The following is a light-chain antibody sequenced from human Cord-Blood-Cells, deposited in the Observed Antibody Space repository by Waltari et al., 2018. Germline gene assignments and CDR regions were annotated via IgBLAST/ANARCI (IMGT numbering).Light chain of an antibody. CDR3: CSYAGSEV. CDR1: SSDVGGYNY. Sequence: SALTQPRSVSGSPGQSVTISCTGTSSDVGGYNYVSWYQQHPGKAPKLMIYDVSKRPSVVPDRFSGSKSGNTASLTISGLQAEDEADYYCCSYAGSEVFGGGTKRTVL. V-gene: IGLV2-11*01. J-gene: IGLJ3*02. CDR2: DVS.